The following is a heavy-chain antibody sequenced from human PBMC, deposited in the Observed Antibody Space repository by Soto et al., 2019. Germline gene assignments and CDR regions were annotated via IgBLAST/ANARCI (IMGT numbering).Heavy chain of an antibody. J-gene: IGHJ4*02. D-gene: IGHD3-16*01. Sequence: SETLSLTCTVSGGSISSGGYYWSWIRQHPGKGLEWIGYIYYSGSTYYNPSLKSRVTISVDTSKNHFSLKLSSVTAADTAVYYWAREGGVVRGSYSFDYWGQGTLVTVSS. CDR3: AREGGVVRGSYSFDY. CDR1: GGSISSGGYY. CDR2: IYYSGST. V-gene: IGHV4-31*03.